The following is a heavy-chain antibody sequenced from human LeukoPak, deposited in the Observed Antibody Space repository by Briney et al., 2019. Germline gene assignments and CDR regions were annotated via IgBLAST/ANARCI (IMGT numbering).Heavy chain of an antibody. Sequence: SETLSLTCTVSGGSISSGGYYWSWIRQHPGKGLEWIGYIYYSGSTYYNPSLKSRVTISVDTSKNQFSLKLSSVTAADTAVYYCARAPITFGGVIVRHGMDVWGKGTTVTVSS. CDR1: GGSISSGGYY. D-gene: IGHD3-16*02. J-gene: IGHJ6*04. CDR3: ARAPITFGGVIVRHGMDV. CDR2: IYYSGST. V-gene: IGHV4-31*03.